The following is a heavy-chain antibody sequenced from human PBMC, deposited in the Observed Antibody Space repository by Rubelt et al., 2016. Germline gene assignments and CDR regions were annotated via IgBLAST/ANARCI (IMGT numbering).Heavy chain of an antibody. V-gene: IGHV3-7*01. CDR1: GFTFSTAC. CDR2: VNEDGTDK. CDR3: ARKNDFDI. Sequence: GESGGGLVQPGESLRLSCAGSGFTFSTACMSWVRQAPGKGLEWVAHVNEDGTDKFHVDSVKGRFTIYRDNAKNSVYLQMNSLRVEDTAVYYCARKNDFDIWGQGTMVIVSS. J-gene: IGHJ3*02.